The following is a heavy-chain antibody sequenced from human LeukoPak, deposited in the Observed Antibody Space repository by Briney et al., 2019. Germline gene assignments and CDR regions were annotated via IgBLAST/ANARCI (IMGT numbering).Heavy chain of an antibody. Sequence: ASVKVSCKASGYTFTSYGISWVRQAPGQGLEWMGWISAYNGNTNYAQKLQGRVTMTTDTSTKTAYMGLRSLSSADTAMYYCARGDTVTNNFDYWGQGTLVTVSS. J-gene: IGHJ4*02. CDR3: ARGDTVTNNFDY. V-gene: IGHV1-18*01. CDR2: ISAYNGNT. CDR1: GYTFTSYG. D-gene: IGHD4-17*01.